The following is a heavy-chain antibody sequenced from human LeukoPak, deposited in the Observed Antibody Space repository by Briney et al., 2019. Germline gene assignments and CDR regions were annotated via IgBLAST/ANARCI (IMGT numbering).Heavy chain of an antibody. Sequence: GASVKVSCKASGYTFTSYDINWVRQATGQGLEWMGIINPSGGSTSYAQKFQGRVTMTRDMSTSTVYMDLSSLRSEDTAVYYCARASGWYSFDYWGQGTLVTVSS. D-gene: IGHD6-19*01. CDR3: ARASGWYSFDY. V-gene: IGHV1-46*01. J-gene: IGHJ4*02. CDR1: GYTFTSYD. CDR2: INPSGGST.